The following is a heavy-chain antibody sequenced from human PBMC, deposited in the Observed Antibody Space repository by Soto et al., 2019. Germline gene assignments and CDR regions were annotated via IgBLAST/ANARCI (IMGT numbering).Heavy chain of an antibody. J-gene: IGHJ6*02. CDR2: IYYSGST. D-gene: IGHD4-4*01. CDR3: ARALGMSNRYYYGMDV. V-gene: IGHV4-59*01. CDR1: GVSINSYY. Sequence: SETLSLTCAVSGVSINSYYWSWIRQPPGKGLEWIGHIYYSGSTNYNPSLKSRVTISVDRSQTQFSLKLSSVTAADTAVYYCARALGMSNRYYYGMDVWGQGTTVTVSS.